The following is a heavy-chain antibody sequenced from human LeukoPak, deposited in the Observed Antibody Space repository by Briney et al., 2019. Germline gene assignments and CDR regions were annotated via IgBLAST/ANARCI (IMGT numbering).Heavy chain of an antibody. V-gene: IGHV4-4*07. CDR1: GASISDYY. CDR2: THVTENT. Sequence: KPSETLSLTCNVSGASISDYYWTWIRQPAGRGLEWIGRTHVTENTKYNPSLRGRVTISVDTSKNQFSLKLSSVTAADTAVYYCARDLGTGAAPYYYYYMDVWGKGTTVTVSS. J-gene: IGHJ6*03. D-gene: IGHD1-26*01. CDR3: ARDLGTGAAPYYYYYMDV.